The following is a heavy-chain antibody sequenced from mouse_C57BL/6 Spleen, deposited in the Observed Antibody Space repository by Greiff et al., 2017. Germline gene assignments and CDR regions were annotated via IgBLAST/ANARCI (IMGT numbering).Heavy chain of an antibody. J-gene: IGHJ3*01. V-gene: IGHV2-2*01. Sequence: VQLQQSGPGLVQPSQSLSITCTVSGFSLTSYGVHWVRQSPGKGLEWLGVIWSGGSTDYNAAFISRLSISKDNSKSQVFFKMNSLQADDTAIYDCARNDYDGAYWGQGTLVTVSA. CDR3: ARNDYDGAY. CDR1: GFSLTSYG. D-gene: IGHD2-4*01. CDR2: IWSGGST.